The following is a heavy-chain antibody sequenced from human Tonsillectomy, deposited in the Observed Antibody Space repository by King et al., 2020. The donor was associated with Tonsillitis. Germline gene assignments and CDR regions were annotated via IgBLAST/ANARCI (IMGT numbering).Heavy chain of an antibody. V-gene: IGHV3-13*01. J-gene: IGHJ3*01. Sequence: VQLVESGGGLVQPGGSLRLSCAASGFTFSSYDMHWVRQATGKGLEWVSSIGTAGGTYYLGSVKGRFTISRDISKNSLYLQMNSLRAGDTALYYCARGXALAHHAXDXXGXGTMVTVSS. CDR1: GFTFSSYD. CDR3: ARGXALAHHAXDX. CDR2: IGTAGGT.